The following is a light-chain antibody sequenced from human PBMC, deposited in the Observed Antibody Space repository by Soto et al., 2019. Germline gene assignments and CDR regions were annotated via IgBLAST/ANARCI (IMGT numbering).Light chain of an antibody. CDR1: QSISSW. J-gene: IGKJ2*01. Sequence: DIQMTQSPSTLSASVGDRVTITCRASQSISSWLAWYQQKPGKAPKLLIYKASSLESGVPSRFSGSGSGTAFTLTISSLQPDDFATYYCQQYNSSPMHTFGQGTKLEIK. CDR2: KAS. V-gene: IGKV1-5*03. CDR3: QQYNSSPMHT.